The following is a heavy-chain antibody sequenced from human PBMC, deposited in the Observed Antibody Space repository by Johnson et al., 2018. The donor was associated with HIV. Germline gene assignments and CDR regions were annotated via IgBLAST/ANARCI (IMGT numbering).Heavy chain of an antibody. CDR1: GFTFDDYG. V-gene: IGHV3-20*04. CDR3: SADPIFLGYYLHISP. D-gene: IGHD3-3*01. Sequence: VQLVESGGGVVRPGGSLRLSCAASGFTFDDYGMSWVRQVPGKGLEWVYGINWNGGSTGSAVSVKGRFTISRAIVKKSLYLQMNSLKTEDTGVYFCSADPIFLGYYLHISPWGQWTMVTVSS. J-gene: IGHJ3*01. CDR2: INWNGGST.